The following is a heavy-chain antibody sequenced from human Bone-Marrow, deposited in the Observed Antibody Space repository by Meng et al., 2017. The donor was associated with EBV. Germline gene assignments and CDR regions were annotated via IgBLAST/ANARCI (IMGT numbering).Heavy chain of an antibody. CDR2: IYYSGST. V-gene: IGHV4-61*01. CDR1: CCCVSSSIYY. D-gene: IGHD5-12*01. CDR3: SRGRRVATIADLWDY. Sequence: VQVQEPVPGLVRSSESLTLPVTVSCCCVSSSIYYWSWIRQPPGKGLEWIGYIYYSGSTNYNPSLKSQVTISIYTAKYQFPLKLSSVTAADTAVDYCSRGRRVATIADLWDYWGQGTLVTVSS. J-gene: IGHJ4*02.